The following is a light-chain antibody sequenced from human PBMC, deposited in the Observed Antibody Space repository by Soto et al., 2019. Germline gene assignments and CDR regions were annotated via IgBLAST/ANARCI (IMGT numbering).Light chain of an antibody. CDR3: QSYDSSLSSWM. CDR1: SSHIGAGYD. J-gene: IGLJ3*02. CDR2: GNT. V-gene: IGLV1-40*01. Sequence: QSVLTQPPSVSGAPGQRVIISCTGSSSHIGAGYDVHWYQQLPGTAPKLFIYGNTNRPSGVPDRFSGSKSGTSASLAITGLQAEDEADYYCQSYDSSLSSWMFGGGTKLTVL.